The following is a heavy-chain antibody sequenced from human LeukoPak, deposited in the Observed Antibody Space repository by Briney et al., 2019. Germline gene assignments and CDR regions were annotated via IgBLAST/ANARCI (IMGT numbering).Heavy chain of an antibody. CDR3: ARTPPDSGYDYYFDY. Sequence: PGGSLRLSCAASGFTFSSYWMSWVRQAPGKGREWVANIKQDGSEKYYVDSVKGRFTISRDNAKNSLYLQMNSLRAEDTAVYYCARTPPDSGYDYYFDYWGQGALVTVSS. D-gene: IGHD5-12*01. CDR2: IKQDGSEK. V-gene: IGHV3-7*03. CDR1: GFTFSSYW. J-gene: IGHJ4*02.